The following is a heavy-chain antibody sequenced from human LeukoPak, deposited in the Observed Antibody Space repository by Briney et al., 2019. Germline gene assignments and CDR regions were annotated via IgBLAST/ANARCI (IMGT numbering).Heavy chain of an antibody. V-gene: IGHV4-34*01. CDR2: INHSGST. CDR3: ARRVTTNYYYGMDV. Sequence: SETLSLTCAVYGGSFSGYYWSGIRQPPGKGLEWIGEINHSGSTNYNPSLKSRVTISVDTSKNQFSLKLSSVTAADTAVYYCARRVTTNYYYGMDVWGQGTTVTVSS. J-gene: IGHJ6*02. CDR1: GGSFSGYY. D-gene: IGHD4-4*01.